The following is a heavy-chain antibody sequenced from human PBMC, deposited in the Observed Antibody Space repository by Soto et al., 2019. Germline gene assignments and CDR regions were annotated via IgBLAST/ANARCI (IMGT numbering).Heavy chain of an antibody. CDR2: INAGNGNT. CDR1: GYTVTSYA. D-gene: IGHD4-4*01. V-gene: IGHV1-3*01. J-gene: IGHJ6*02. CDR3: ARRPTVTAGAYYYYGMDV. Sequence: ASVKVSCKASGYTVTSYAMHWVRQAPGQRLEWMGWINAGNGNTKYSQKFQGRVTITRDTSASTAYMELSSLRSEDTAVYYCARRPTVTAGAYYYYGMDVWGQGTTVTVSS.